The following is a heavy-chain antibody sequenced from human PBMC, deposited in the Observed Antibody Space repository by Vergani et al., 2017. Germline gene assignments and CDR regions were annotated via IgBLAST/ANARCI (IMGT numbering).Heavy chain of an antibody. CDR1: GCTFDDYA. CDR3: AKDMRGCSGGSCYSYYYGMDV. CDR2: ISWDGGST. D-gene: IGHD2-15*01. Sequence: EVQLVESGGVVVQPGGSLRLSCAASGCTFDDYAMHWVRQAPGTGLEWVSLISWDGGSTYYADSVKGRFTISRDNSKNSLYLQMNSLRAEDTALYYCAKDMRGCSGGSCYSYYYGMDVWGQGTTVTVSS. J-gene: IGHJ6*02. V-gene: IGHV3-43D*03.